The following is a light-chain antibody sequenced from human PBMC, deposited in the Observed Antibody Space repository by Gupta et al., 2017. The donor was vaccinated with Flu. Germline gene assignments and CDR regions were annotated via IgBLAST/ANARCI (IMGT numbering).Light chain of an antibody. V-gene: IGLV3-25*01. J-gene: IGLJ2*01. Sequence: YELIQPPSVSVSPGQTARITCSGDALPKQYAYWYQQKPGQAPVLVIYKDNERPSGIPERFSGSSSGATVTLTISGVQAEEEADYYCQSADSSGTSDVVFGGGTKLTVL. CDR3: QSADSSGTSDVV. CDR1: ALPKQY. CDR2: KDN.